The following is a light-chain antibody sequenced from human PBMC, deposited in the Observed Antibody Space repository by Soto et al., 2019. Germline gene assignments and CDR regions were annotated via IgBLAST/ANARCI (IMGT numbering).Light chain of an antibody. CDR2: GAS. CDR3: QQYGSSPLT. CDR1: QTVSRN. Sequence: EVVMTQSPATLSVSPGERATLSCRASQTVSRNLAWYQQRPGQAPRLLIYGASNRATGIPDRFSGSGSGTDFTLTISRLEPEDFAVYYCQQYGSSPLTFGGGTKVDIK. V-gene: IGKV3-20*01. J-gene: IGKJ4*01.